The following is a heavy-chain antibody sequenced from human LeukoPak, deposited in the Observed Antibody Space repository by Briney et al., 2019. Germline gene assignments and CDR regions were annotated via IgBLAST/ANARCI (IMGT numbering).Heavy chain of an antibody. J-gene: IGHJ6*03. CDR2: IIPIFGTA. CDR1: GGTFSSYA. CDR3: ARVGGGGDYYYYYYMDV. V-gene: IGHV1-69*13. D-gene: IGHD2-21*02. Sequence: RASVTVSCKASGGTFSSYAISWVRQAPGQGLEWMGGIIPIFGTANYAQKFQGRVTITADESTSTAYMELSSLRSEDTAVYYCARVGGGGDYYYYYYMDVWGKGTTVTISS.